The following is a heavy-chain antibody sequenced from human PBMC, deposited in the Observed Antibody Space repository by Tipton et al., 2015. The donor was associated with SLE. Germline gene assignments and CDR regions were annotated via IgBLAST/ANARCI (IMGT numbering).Heavy chain of an antibody. D-gene: IGHD6-13*01. V-gene: IGHV3-48*03. CDR1: GITLSSYE. CDR2: ITISGDNT. Sequence: GSLRLSCAASGITLSSYEMNWVRQAPGKGLEWVSSITISGDNTYYADSVKGRFTISRDIAKNSLYLQMDSLRAEDTGVYYCARNIAAVQKYYYYGLDVWGQGTTVTVSS. J-gene: IGHJ6*02. CDR3: ARNIAAVQKYYYYGLDV.